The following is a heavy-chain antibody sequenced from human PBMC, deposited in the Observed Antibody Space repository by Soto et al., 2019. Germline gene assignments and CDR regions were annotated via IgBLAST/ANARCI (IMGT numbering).Heavy chain of an antibody. CDR1: GGSISSYY. CDR2: IYYSGST. Sequence: QVQLQESGPGLVKASASLSLTCTVSGGSISSYYWSWIRQPPGKGLEWIGYIYYSGSTNYNPSLKSRVTISVDTSKNQFALRLSSVTAADTAVYYCARVIAVAGWSYYFAYWGQGTLVTVS. CDR3: ARVIAVAGWSYYFAY. J-gene: IGHJ4*02. D-gene: IGHD6-19*01. V-gene: IGHV4-59*01.